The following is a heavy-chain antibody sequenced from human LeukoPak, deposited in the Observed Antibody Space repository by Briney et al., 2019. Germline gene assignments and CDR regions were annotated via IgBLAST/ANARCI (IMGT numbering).Heavy chain of an antibody. J-gene: IGHJ1*01. Sequence: ASVKVSCKASGYSFTNYGINWVRQAPGQGLEWMGWISAYNGKTSYAQKFQGRVTMTTDTSTSTAYMDLRSLRSDDTAVYYCAKDGGATTLQHWGQGTLVTVSS. CDR3: AKDGGATTLQH. CDR2: ISAYNGKT. V-gene: IGHV1-18*01. CDR1: GYSFTNYG. D-gene: IGHD1-26*01.